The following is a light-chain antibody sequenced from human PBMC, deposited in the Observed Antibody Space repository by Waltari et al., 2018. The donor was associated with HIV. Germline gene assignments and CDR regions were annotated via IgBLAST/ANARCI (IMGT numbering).Light chain of an antibody. CDR3: QQYGSSPIT. V-gene: IGKV3-20*01. Sequence: EIVLTQSPGTLSLSPGGRATLSCRASQSVRSTYLAWYQQKPGQAPRLLISAASSRATGIPDRFSGSGSGTDFTLTISRLEPEDFAVYYCQQYGSSPITFGQGTRLEIK. CDR2: AAS. J-gene: IGKJ5*01. CDR1: QSVRSTY.